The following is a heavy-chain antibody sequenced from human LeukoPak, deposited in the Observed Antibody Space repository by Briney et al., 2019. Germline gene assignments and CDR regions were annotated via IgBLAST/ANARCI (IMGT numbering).Heavy chain of an antibody. Sequence: SETLSLTCAVYGGSFSGYYWSWIRQPPGKGLEWIGEINHSGSTNYNPSLKSRVTISVDTSKNQFSLKLSSVTAADTAVYYCARHPPANKARFDPWGQGTLVTVSS. V-gene: IGHV4-34*01. CDR2: INHSGST. CDR1: GGSFSGYY. J-gene: IGHJ5*02. D-gene: IGHD1-14*01. CDR3: ARHPPANKARFDP.